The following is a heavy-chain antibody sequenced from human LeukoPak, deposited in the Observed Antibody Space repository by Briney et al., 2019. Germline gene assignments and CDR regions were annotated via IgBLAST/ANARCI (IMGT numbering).Heavy chain of an antibody. D-gene: IGHD6-6*01. CDR3: AAPPRAGARPPYDY. V-gene: IGHV3-23*01. CDR2: ISAGGDST. CDR1: GFTFSSYG. J-gene: IGHJ4*01. Sequence: GGSLRLSCATSGFTFSSYGMSWVRQAPGKGLEWISAISAGGDSTYYADSVRGRFTISKDESKSTLFLQMNSLRAEDTAIYYCAAPPRAGARPPYDYWGHGAQVTVSS.